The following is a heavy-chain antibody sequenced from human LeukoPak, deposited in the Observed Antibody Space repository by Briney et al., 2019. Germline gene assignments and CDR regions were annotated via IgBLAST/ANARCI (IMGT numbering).Heavy chain of an antibody. V-gene: IGHV3-53*01. CDR2: IYSSGST. Sequence: PGGSLRLSCAASGFTVSSNYMSWVRQARGKGLEWVSVIYSSGSTYYANSVKGRFTISRDNSKNMLFLQMNSLRAEDTAVYFCASSASLVCLDYWGQGTLVTVSS. CDR3: ASSASLVCLDY. D-gene: IGHD2-2*01. CDR1: GFTVSSNY. J-gene: IGHJ4*02.